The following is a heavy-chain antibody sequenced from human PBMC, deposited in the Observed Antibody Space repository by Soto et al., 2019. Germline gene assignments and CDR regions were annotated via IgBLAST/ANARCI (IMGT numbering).Heavy chain of an antibody. V-gene: IGHV3-23*01. CDR3: AKGLYQLLDAFDV. Sequence: PGGSLRLSCAASGFTFSSYDMNWVRQAPGKGLEWVSGVSGSGSSTYYADSVKGRFTISRDNSKNTLYLRMNSLRAEDTAVYFCAKGLYQLLDAFDVWGQGTMVTVSS. CDR1: GFTFSSYD. D-gene: IGHD2-2*01. J-gene: IGHJ3*01. CDR2: VSGSGSST.